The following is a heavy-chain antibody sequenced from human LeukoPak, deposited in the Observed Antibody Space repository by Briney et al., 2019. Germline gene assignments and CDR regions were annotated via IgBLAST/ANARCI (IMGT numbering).Heavy chain of an antibody. CDR2: INPNGGGT. CDR3: ARAPHSSAGDNFDY. CDR1: GYTFTSFH. V-gene: IGHV1-46*01. D-gene: IGHD2-15*01. Sequence: ASVKVSCKASGYTFTSFHMHWVRQAPGQGLEWMGIINPNGGGTSYPQKFQGRVTMSRDTSTSTVYMELSSLRSEDTAVYYCARAPHSSAGDNFDYWGQGTLVTVSS. J-gene: IGHJ4*02.